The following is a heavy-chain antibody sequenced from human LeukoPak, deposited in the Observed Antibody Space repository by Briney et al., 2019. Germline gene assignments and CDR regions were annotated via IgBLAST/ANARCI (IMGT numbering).Heavy chain of an antibody. J-gene: IGHJ5*02. Sequence: SETLSLTCTVSGGSISSHYWSWIRQPPGKGLEWIGYIYYSGSTNYNPSLKSRVTISVDTSKNQFSLQLSSVTAADTAVYYCARDVVGFDPWGQGTLVTVSS. CDR2: IYYSGST. CDR1: GGSISSHY. CDR3: ARDVVGFDP. D-gene: IGHD2-21*01. V-gene: IGHV4-59*11.